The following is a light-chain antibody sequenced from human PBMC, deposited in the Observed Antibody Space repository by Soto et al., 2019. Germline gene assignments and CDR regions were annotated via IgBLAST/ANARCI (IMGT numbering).Light chain of an antibody. CDR2: DAS. CDR1: QDISNY. CDR3: QQYDNRPPT. Sequence: DIQMTQSPSSLSASVGDRVTITCQASQDISNYLNWYQQKPGKAPKLLIYDASNLETGVPSRFSGRGAGTEFTFTISSRQPEDIATYYWQQYDNRPPTFGGGTKVEIK. J-gene: IGKJ4*01. V-gene: IGKV1-33*01.